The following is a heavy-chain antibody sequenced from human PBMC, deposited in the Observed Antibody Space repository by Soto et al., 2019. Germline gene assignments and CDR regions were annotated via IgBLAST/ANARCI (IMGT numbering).Heavy chain of an antibody. V-gene: IGHV3-49*03. CDR2: IRSKAYGGTT. D-gene: IGHD3-22*01. CDR3: TTDYDSSGYYFPGYYYYGMDV. CDR1: GFTFGDYA. J-gene: IGHJ6*02. Sequence: GGSLRLSCTASGFTFGDYAMSWFRQAPGKGLEWVSFIRSKAYGGTTEYAASVKGRFTISRDDSKSIAYLQMNSLKTEDTAVYYCTTDYDSSGYYFPGYYYYGMDVWGQGTTVTVSS.